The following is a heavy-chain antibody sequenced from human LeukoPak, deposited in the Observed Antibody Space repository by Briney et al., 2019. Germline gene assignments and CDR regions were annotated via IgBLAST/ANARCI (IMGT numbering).Heavy chain of an antibody. D-gene: IGHD3-3*01. CDR3: ARDATPSRNYDFWSGYYRALDY. CDR2: ISSSSSTI. J-gene: IGHJ4*02. V-gene: IGHV3-48*02. CDR1: GFTFSSYS. Sequence: GGSLRLSCAASGFTFSSYSMNWVRQAPGKGLEWVSYISSSSSTIYYAGSVKGRFTISRDNAKNSLYLQMNSLRDEDTAVYYCARDATPSRNYDFWSGYYRALDYWGQGTLVTVSS.